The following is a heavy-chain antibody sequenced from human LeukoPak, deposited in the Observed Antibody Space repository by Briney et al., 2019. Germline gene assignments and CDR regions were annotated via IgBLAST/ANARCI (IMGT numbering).Heavy chain of an antibody. CDR2: IYYSGST. D-gene: IGHD3-16*01. V-gene: IGHV4-31*03. J-gene: IGHJ6*03. Sequence: SQTLSLTCTVSGGSISSGGYYWSWIRQHPGKGLEWIGYIYYSGSTYYNPSLKSRVTISVDTSKNQFSLKLSSVTAADTAVYYCASAPLRLGYYYMDVWGKGTTVTVSS. CDR1: GGSISSGGYY. CDR3: ASAPLRLGYYYMDV.